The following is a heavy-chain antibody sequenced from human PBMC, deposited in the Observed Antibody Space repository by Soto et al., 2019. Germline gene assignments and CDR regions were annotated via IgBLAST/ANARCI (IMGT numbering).Heavy chain of an antibody. D-gene: IGHD2-2*01. CDR2: IYYSGST. CDR3: AGCSSTSCPRRWWFDP. CDR1: GGSISSGDYY. V-gene: IGHV4-30-4*02. J-gene: IGHJ5*02. Sequence: SXTLSLTCTVSGGSISSGDYYWSWIRQPPGKGLEWIGYIYYSGSTYYNPSLKSRVTISVDTSKNQFSLKLSSVTAADTAVYYCAGCSSTSCPRRWWFDPWGQGTLVTVS.